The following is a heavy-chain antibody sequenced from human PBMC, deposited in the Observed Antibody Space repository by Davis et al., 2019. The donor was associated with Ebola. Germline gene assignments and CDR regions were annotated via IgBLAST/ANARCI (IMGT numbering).Heavy chain of an antibody. Sequence: GGSLRLSCAASGFTFSSYWMHWVRQAPGKGLEWVSSISSSSSYIYYADSVKGRFTISRDNAKNSLYLQMNSLRAEDTAVYYCARLIRSTVTRYFDYWGQGTLVTVSS. J-gene: IGHJ4*02. D-gene: IGHD4-17*01. V-gene: IGHV3-21*04. CDR3: ARLIRSTVTRYFDY. CDR2: ISSSSSYI. CDR1: GFTFSSYW.